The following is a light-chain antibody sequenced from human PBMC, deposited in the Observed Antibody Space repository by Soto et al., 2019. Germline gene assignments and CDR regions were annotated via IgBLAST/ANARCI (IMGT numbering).Light chain of an antibody. V-gene: IGKV3-20*01. Sequence: EVVMTQSPATLSVSPGDRVTLSCRASQSVRGNLAWYQQKPGQAPRLLIYGASSRATGIPDRFSGGGSGTDFSLTISRLDPEDFAVYYCQQYSSSPITFGQGTRLEIK. CDR1: QSVRGN. CDR2: GAS. J-gene: IGKJ5*01. CDR3: QQYSSSPIT.